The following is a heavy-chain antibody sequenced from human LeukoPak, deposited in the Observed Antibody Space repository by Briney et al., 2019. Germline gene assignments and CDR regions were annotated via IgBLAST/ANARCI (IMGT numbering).Heavy chain of an antibody. Sequence: ASVKVSCKASGCTFTGYYMHWVRQAPGQGLEWVGLVNPKNGDTKYAQKFQGRVTMTRDTSVSTVYMELSRLRSDDTAVYYCARDSRVTNGDYWGQGTLVTVSS. D-gene: IGHD3-10*01. J-gene: IGHJ4*02. CDR1: GCTFTGYY. CDR2: VNPKNGDT. CDR3: ARDSRVTNGDY. V-gene: IGHV1-2*02.